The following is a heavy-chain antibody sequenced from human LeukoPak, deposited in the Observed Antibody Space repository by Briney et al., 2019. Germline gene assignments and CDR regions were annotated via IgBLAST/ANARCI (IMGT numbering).Heavy chain of an antibody. D-gene: IGHD3-16*01. V-gene: IGHV3-64*01. CDR1: GFTFSSYD. CDR3: AGGGAATLFDY. Sequence: GGSLRLSCAASGFTFSSYDMHWVRQAPGKGLEYVSAITSSGDKKYYGNSVKRRFNISRDNSKNTLYLQMGSLRIEDMTVYYCAGGGAATLFDYWGQGTLVTVSS. J-gene: IGHJ4*02. CDR2: ITSSGDKK.